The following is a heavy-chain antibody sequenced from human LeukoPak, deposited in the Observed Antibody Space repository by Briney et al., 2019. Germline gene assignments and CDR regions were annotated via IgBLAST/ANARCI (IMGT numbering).Heavy chain of an antibody. CDR1: GGSFSGYY. V-gene: IGHV4-34*01. CDR3: ASECSGGSCPNYFDY. D-gene: IGHD2-15*01. CDR2: INHSGST. J-gene: IGHJ4*02. Sequence: SETLSLTCAVYGGSFSGYYWSWIRQPPGKGLEWIGEINHSGSTNYNPSLKSRVTISVDTSKNQFSLKLSSVTAADTAVYYCASECSGGSCPNYFDYWGQGTLVTVSS.